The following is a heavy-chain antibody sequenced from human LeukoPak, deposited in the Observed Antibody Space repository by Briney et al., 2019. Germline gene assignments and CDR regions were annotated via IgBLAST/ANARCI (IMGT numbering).Heavy chain of an antibody. CDR3: AKAKMVAADGYQYYYGMDV. Sequence: GRSLRLSCAASGFIFSNYGMHWVRQAPGKGLEWVAVTSYDGSNKHYADSVKGGFIISRDTAKNTLYLQMSSLRVEDTAVYYCAKAKMVAADGYQYYYGMDVWGKGTTVTVSS. CDR2: TSYDGSNK. J-gene: IGHJ6*04. CDR1: GFIFSNYG. V-gene: IGHV3-30*18. D-gene: IGHD2-15*01.